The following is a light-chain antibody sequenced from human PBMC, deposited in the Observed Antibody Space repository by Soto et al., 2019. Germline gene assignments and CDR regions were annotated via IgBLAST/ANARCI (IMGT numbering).Light chain of an antibody. V-gene: IGKV1-39*01. Sequence: DIQMTQSPSSLSASVRDRVTITSRASHHITGYLNWYQQKPGKAPKLLIYAASSLQSGIPSRCISSGSETDFTLTISSLQPADFATYFFHQSYSTPWTFGQGTTLELQ. CDR2: AAS. CDR1: HHITGY. CDR3: HQSYSTPWT. J-gene: IGKJ1*01.